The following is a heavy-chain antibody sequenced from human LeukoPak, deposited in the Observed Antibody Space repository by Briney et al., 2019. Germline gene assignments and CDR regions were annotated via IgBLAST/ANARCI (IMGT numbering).Heavy chain of an antibody. D-gene: IGHD3-22*01. V-gene: IGHV3-20*04. CDR2: INWNGAWT. J-gene: IGHJ5*02. CDR1: GCKFDDYG. CDR3: AGYYYDSSRGFDL. Sequence: GGSLRLSWAASGCKFDDYGMSWVRQAPGKGLEWVCDINWNGAWTGYADSVKGRFTISRDNAKNSLYLQMNSLRAEDTALYYCAGYYYDSSRGFDLWGQGTLVTVSA.